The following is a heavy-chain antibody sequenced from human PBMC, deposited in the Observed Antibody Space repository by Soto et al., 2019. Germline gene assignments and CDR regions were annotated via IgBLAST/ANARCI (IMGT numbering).Heavy chain of an antibody. D-gene: IGHD1-26*01. CDR1: GCTLSSYA. J-gene: IGHJ4*01. V-gene: IGHV3-64D*06. CDR2: ISSNGGST. CDR3: VKDLGIVGSTFDY. Sequence: XGSLILSCLVAGCTLSSYAMYWVRPAPGKGLQYVSAISSNGGSTYYADSVKGRFTISRENSKKMLYLQMSSLRAEDTAVYYCVKDLGIVGSTFDYSRHGTLFTVSS.